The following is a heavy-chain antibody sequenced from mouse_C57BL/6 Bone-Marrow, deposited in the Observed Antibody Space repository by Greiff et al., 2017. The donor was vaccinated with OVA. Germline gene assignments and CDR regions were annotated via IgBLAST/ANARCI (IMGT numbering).Heavy chain of an antibody. Sequence: EVHLVESGGGLVKPGGSLKLSCAASGFTFSDYGMHWVRQAPEKGLEWVAYISSGSSTIYYADTVKGRFTISRDNAKNTLFLQMTSLRSEDTAMYYCALITTVVATGHFDVWGTGTTVTVSS. V-gene: IGHV5-17*01. J-gene: IGHJ1*03. CDR3: ALITTVVATGHFDV. D-gene: IGHD1-1*01. CDR1: GFTFSDYG. CDR2: ISSGSSTI.